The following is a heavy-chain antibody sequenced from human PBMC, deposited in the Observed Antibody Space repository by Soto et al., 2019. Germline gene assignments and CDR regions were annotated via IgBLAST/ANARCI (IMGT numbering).Heavy chain of an antibody. CDR2: IIPIFGTA. V-gene: IGHV1-69*13. Sequence: GAPVKVSCKASGGTFSSYAISWVRQAPGQGLEWMGGIIPIFGTANYAQKFQGRVTITADESTSTAYMELSSLRSEDTAVYYCASACCITIFGVVIRPHYYYYGMDVWGQGTTVTVSS. D-gene: IGHD3-3*01. CDR3: ASACCITIFGVVIRPHYYYYGMDV. J-gene: IGHJ6*02. CDR1: GGTFSSYA.